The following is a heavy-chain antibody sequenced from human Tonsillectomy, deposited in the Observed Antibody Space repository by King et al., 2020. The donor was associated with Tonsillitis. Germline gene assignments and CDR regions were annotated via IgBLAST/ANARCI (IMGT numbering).Heavy chain of an antibody. Sequence: LTLKESGPTLVKPTQTLTLTCTFSGFSLSTSGVGVGWVRQPPGKALEWLALIFWDDDKRYSPSLKSRLTITKDTSKNEVVLTMTNMDPVDTATYYCAHRRAGLFFGEYPFDYWGQGSLVTVSS. CDR1: GFSLSTSGVG. CDR3: AHRRAGLFFGEYPFDY. J-gene: IGHJ4*02. CDR2: IFWDDDK. V-gene: IGHV2-5*02. D-gene: IGHD3-10*01.